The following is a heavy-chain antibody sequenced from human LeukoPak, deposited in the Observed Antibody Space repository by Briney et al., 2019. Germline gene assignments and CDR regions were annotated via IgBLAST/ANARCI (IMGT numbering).Heavy chain of an antibody. V-gene: IGHV4-30-4*08. D-gene: IGHD6-13*01. J-gene: IGHJ4*02. CDR3: ARGGIAAADY. Sequence: SETLSLTCTVSGGSISSGDYYWSWIRQPPGKGLEWIGYIYCSGSTYYNPSLKSRVTISVDTSKNQFSLKLSSVTAADTAVYYCARGGIAAADYWGQGTLVTVSS. CDR2: IYCSGST. CDR1: GGSISSGDYY.